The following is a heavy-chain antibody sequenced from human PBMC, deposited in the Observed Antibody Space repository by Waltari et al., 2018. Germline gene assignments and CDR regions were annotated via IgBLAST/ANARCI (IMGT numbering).Heavy chain of an antibody. D-gene: IGHD7-27*01. J-gene: IGHJ4*02. V-gene: IGHV4-34*01. CDR3: ARANIAWGRMIDY. CDR2: INHSGST. CDR1: GGSFSGYY. Sequence: QVQLQQWGAGLLKPSETLSLTCAVYGGSFSGYYWSWIRQPPGKGLEWIGEINHSGSTNYNPSLKSRVTISVDTSKNQFSLKLSSVTAADTAVYYCARANIAWGRMIDYWGQGTLVTVSS.